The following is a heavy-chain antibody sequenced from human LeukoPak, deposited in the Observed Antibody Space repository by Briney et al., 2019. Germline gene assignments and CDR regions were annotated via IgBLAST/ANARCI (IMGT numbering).Heavy chain of an antibody. D-gene: IGHD6-19*01. CDR3: ARVFKDEQWLDHDAFDI. CDR1: GLTFSSYS. Sequence: GGSLRLSCAASGLTFSSYSMSWVRQAPGKRLEWVANIKQDGSEKYYVDSVKGRFTISRDNAKNSLYLQMNSLRAEDTAVYYCARVFKDEQWLDHDAFDIWGQGTMVTVSS. V-gene: IGHV3-7*01. CDR2: IKQDGSEK. J-gene: IGHJ3*02.